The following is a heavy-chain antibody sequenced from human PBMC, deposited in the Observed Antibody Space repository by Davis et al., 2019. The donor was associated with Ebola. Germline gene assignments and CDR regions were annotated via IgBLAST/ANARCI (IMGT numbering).Heavy chain of an antibody. CDR1: GGSISSHY. D-gene: IGHD3-3*01. CDR2: IYYSGST. Sequence: PSETLSLTCTVSGGSISSHYWSWIRQPPGKGLEWIGYIYYSGSTYYNPSLKSRVTISVDTSKNQFSLKLSSVTAADTAVYYCARTRRGSGYYTGDFDYWGQGTLVTVSS. CDR3: ARTRRGSGYYTGDFDY. J-gene: IGHJ4*02. V-gene: IGHV4-59*11.